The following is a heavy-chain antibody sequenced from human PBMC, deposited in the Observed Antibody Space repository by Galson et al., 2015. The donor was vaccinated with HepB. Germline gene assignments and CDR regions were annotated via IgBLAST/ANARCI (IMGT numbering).Heavy chain of an antibody. CDR2: TYYRSKWYN. D-gene: IGHD6-19*01. CDR3: ARGGSSDSHDY. CDR1: GDSVSSSSAA. V-gene: IGHV6-1*01. J-gene: IGHJ4*02. Sequence: CAISGDSVSSSSAAWIWIRQSPSRGLEWLGRTYYRSKWYNDYAGSVKSRITINPDTSNNQFSLQLNSVTPEDTAVYYCARGGSSDSHDYLGQGTLVTVSS.